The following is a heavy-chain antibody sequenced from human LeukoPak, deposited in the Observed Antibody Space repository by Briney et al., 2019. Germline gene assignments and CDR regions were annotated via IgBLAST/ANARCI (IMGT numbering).Heavy chain of an antibody. CDR3: ARLSVAYCGGDCYSGFDL. J-gene: IGHJ5*02. D-gene: IGHD2-21*02. CDR1: GFTFSSHS. Sequence: PGRSLRLSCAASGFTFSSHSMNWVREAPGKGLEWVSAISSGSSYICYAESVKGRLTISRDNAKNSLYLQMNSLRAEDTAVYYCARLSVAYCGGDCYSGFDLWGQGTLVTVSS. V-gene: IGHV3-21*01. CDR2: ISSGSSYI.